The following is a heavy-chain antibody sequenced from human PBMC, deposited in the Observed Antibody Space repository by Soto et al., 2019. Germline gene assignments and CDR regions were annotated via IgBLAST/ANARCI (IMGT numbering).Heavy chain of an antibody. Sequence: QVQLVQSGAEVKKPGASVKVSCKASGYIFTNYDIKWVRQATGQGLEYLGRINLNSGNTGYVQKFKGRVTMTRNTSINTAYMALKSLRPQDPAVYYCSSCIKLGDSSLWLDRWCHGTRLTVS. CDR3: SSCIKLGDSSLWLDR. V-gene: IGHV1-8*01. CDR1: GYIFTNYD. J-gene: IGHJ5*02. D-gene: IGHD2-21*02. CDR2: INLNSGNT.